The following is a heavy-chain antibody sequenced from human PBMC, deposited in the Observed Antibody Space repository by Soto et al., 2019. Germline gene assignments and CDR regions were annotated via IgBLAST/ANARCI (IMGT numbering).Heavy chain of an antibody. Sequence: QVQLVQSGAEVKKPGSSVKVSCKASGGTFSSFVISWVRQAPGQGLEWMGRIIPSIGIINYAQKFQGRVTRMAIMNSGKKSRGRVTITAATSTSTAYMELGSLSSDETAVYYCAREGDMKFHSDSSDEPGYWGQGTLVTVSS. J-gene: IGHJ4*02. V-gene: IGHV1-69*04. CDR3: AREGDMKFHSDSSDEPGY. CDR1: GGTFSSFV. CDR2: IIPSIGII. D-gene: IGHD3-22*01.